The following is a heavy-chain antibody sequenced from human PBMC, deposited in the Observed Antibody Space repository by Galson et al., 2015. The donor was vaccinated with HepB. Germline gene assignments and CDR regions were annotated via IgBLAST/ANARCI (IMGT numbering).Heavy chain of an antibody. CDR1: GSTFSSYA. CDR2: KSYDGSNK. Sequence: SLRLSCAASGSTFSSYAMHWVRQAPGKGLEWVAVKSYDGSNKYYADSVKGRFTISRDNSKNTLYLQMNSLRAEDTAVYYCARSREYSSSWGWFDPWGQGTLVTVSS. J-gene: IGHJ5*02. V-gene: IGHV3-30*04. D-gene: IGHD6-13*01. CDR3: ARSREYSSSWGWFDP.